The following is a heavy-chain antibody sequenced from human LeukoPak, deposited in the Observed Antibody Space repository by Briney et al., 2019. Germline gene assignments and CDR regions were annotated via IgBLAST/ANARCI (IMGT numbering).Heavy chain of an antibody. CDR2: IYYSGST. D-gene: IGHD6-13*01. V-gene: IGHV4-31*03. CDR1: GGSISSGGYY. Sequence: SETLSLTCTVSGGSISSGGYYWSWIRQHPGKGLEWIGYIYYSGSTYYNPSLKSRVTIPVDTSKNQFSLKLSSVTAADTAVYYCARAAAAGTRYWGQGTLVTVSS. J-gene: IGHJ4*02. CDR3: ARAAAAGTRY.